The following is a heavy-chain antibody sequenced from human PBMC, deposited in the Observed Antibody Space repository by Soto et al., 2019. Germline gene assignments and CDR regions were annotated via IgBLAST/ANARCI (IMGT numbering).Heavy chain of an antibody. CDR1: GGTFSSYA. D-gene: IGHD2-15*01. CDR3: ARVRGYCSCGSCYRGDY. CDR2: IIPIFGTA. Sequence: QVQLVQSGAEVKKPGSSVKVSCKASGGTFSSYAISWVRQAPGQGLEWMGGIIPIFGTASYAQKFQGRVTITADESTSTAYMELSSLRSEDTAVYYCARVRGYCSCGSCYRGDYWGQGTMVTVSS. V-gene: IGHV1-69*01. J-gene: IGHJ4*02.